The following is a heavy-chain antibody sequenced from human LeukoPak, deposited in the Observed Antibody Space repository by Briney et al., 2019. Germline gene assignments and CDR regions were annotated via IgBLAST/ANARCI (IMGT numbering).Heavy chain of an antibody. CDR2: ISSSSRTI. CDR1: GFTFSRYS. D-gene: IGHD3-9*01. V-gene: IGHV3-48*01. J-gene: IGHJ3*02. CDR3: AGRLRYFDWWRANDAFDI. Sequence: GGSLRLSCAASGFTFSRYSMNWVRQAPGKGLEWVSYISSSSRTIHYADSVKGRFTISRDNAKNSLYLQMNSLRAEDTAVYYCAGRLRYFDWWRANDAFDIWGQGTMVTVSS.